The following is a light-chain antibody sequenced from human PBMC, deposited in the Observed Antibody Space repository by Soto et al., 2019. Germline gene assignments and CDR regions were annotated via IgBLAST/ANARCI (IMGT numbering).Light chain of an antibody. CDR3: QQYNYWPRT. CDR1: QGISSW. J-gene: IGKJ1*01. V-gene: IGKV1-12*01. Sequence: IQMTQSPLSVSASVGDRVTITCRASQGISSWLSWYQQKPGKSPTLLIYKASNLQSGVPSRFSGSGSGTDFSLTISSLQPDDSAVYYCQQYNYWPRTFGQGTKVDIK. CDR2: KAS.